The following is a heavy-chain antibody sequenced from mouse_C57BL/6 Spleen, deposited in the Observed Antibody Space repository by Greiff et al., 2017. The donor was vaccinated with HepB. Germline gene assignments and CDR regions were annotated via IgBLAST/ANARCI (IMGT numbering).Heavy chain of an antibody. CDR3: ARKLLRDYAMDY. D-gene: IGHD1-1*01. CDR1: GYTFTSYC. CDR2: INPSNGGT. J-gene: IGHJ4*01. Sequence: VQLQQPGTELVKPGASVKLSCKASGYTFTSYCMHWVKQRPGQGLEWIGNINPSNGGTNYNEKFNSKATLTVDKSSSTAYMQLSSLTSEDSAVYYCARKLLRDYAMDYWGQGTSVTVSS. V-gene: IGHV1-53*01.